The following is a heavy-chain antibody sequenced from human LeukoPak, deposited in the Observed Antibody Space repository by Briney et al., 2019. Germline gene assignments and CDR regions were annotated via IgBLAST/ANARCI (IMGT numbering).Heavy chain of an antibody. D-gene: IGHD5-18*01. V-gene: IGHV1-69*05. CDR1: GGTFSSYA. Sequence: SVKVSCKASGGTFSSYAISWVRQAPGQGLEWMGRIIPIFGTANYAQKFQGRVTITTDESTSTAYMELSSLRSEDTAVYYCASGYSYGQELGHWGQGTLVTVSS. J-gene: IGHJ4*02. CDR2: IIPIFGTA. CDR3: ASGYSYGQELGH.